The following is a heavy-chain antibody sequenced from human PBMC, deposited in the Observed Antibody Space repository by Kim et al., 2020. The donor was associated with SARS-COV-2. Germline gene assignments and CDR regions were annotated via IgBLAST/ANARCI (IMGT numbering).Heavy chain of an antibody. D-gene: IGHD3-10*01. CDR1: GYSISSGYY. CDR2: IYHSGST. Sequence: SETLSLTCTVSGYSISSGYYWGWIRQPPGKGLEWIGSIYHSGSTYYNPSLKSRVTISVDTSKNQFSLKLSSVTAADTAVYYCARDEGSKLGSDNWFDPWG. CDR3: ARDEGSKLGSDNWFDP. J-gene: IGHJ5*02. V-gene: IGHV4-38-2*02.